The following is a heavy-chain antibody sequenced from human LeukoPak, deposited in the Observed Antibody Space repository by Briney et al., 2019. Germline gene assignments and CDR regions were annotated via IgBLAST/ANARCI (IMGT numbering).Heavy chain of an antibody. CDR2: IIPIFDTA. V-gene: IGHV1-69*05. CDR3: AGSEPGSGYSDWSPQGAGFDY. J-gene: IGHJ4*02. D-gene: IGHD3-22*01. CDR1: GGTFSSYA. Sequence: SVKVSCKASGGTFSSYAISRVRQAPGQGLEWMGGIIPIFDTANYAQKFQGRVTITTDESTSTAYMELSSLRSEDTAVYYCAGSEPGSGYSDWSPQGAGFDYWGQGTLVTVSS.